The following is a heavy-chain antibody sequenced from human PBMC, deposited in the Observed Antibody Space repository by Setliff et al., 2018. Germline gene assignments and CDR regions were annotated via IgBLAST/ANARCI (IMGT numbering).Heavy chain of an antibody. CDR1: GYTFSNYG. CDR3: SRLVRYCATTSCQGASGAEF. V-gene: IGHV1-18*01. D-gene: IGHD2-2*01. Sequence: ASVKVSCKASGYTFSNYGITWVRQAPGQGLEWMGWISAYSGNTKYAQKLQGRVTMTTDTSTTTAYLELRSLTSDDTAVYYCSRLVRYCATTSCQGASGAEFWGQGTLVTVSS. J-gene: IGHJ4*02. CDR2: ISAYSGNT.